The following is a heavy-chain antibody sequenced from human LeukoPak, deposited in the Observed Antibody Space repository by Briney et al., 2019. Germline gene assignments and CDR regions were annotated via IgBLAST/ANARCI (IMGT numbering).Heavy chain of an antibody. D-gene: IGHD1-26*01. CDR1: GFTFSSHA. CDR3: ARENEWELLRIFDY. J-gene: IGHJ4*02. Sequence: PGGSLRLSCAASGFTFSSHAMSWVRQAPGKGLEWVSAINGSGSSTYYADSVKGRVSISRDNSKNTLYLQMNSLRAEDTAVYYCARENEWELLRIFDYWGQGTLVTVSS. CDR2: INGSGSST. V-gene: IGHV3-23*01.